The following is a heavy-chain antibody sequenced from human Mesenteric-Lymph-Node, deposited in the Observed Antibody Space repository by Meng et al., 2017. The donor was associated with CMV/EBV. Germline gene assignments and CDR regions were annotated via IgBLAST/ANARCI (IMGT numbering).Heavy chain of an antibody. CDR3: ASATYYKVDY. J-gene: IGHJ4*02. CDR1: GDSVSSDNW. D-gene: IGHD3-10*01. Sequence: LTCAVSGDSVSSDNWWTWVRQPPGKGLEWLGEIHHGGTTAYNPSLRSRISFSVDKSRNQVSLHLTTVTAADTAVYYCASATYYKVDYWGQGTLVTV. V-gene: IGHV4-4*02. CDR2: IHHGGTT.